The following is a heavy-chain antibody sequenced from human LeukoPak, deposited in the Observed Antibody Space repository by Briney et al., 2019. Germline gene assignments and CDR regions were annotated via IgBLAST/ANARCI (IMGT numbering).Heavy chain of an antibody. J-gene: IGHJ4*02. CDR3: AKQSSSSWSTIFN. V-gene: IGHV3-23*01. D-gene: IGHD6-13*01. Sequence: GGSPRLSCAASGFSFSSYAMSWVRQAPGKGLEWVSTISGSGGSTYYADSVKGRFTISRDNSKNTLYLQMNSLRAEDTAVYYCAKQSSSSWSTIFNWGQGTLVTVSS. CDR2: ISGSGGST. CDR1: GFSFSSYA.